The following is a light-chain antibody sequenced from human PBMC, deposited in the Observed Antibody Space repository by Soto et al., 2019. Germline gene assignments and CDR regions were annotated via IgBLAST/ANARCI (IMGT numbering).Light chain of an antibody. CDR3: QTWGSGIQV. CDR1: SGHSSYA. Sequence: QLVLTQSPSASASLGASVKLTCTLSSGHSSYAIAWHQQQPEKGPRYLMKLNDDGSHSKGDGIPDRFSGSSSGAERYLTISSLQSEDEADYYCQTWGSGIQVFGGGTKLTVL. J-gene: IGLJ2*01. V-gene: IGLV4-69*01. CDR2: LNDDGSH.